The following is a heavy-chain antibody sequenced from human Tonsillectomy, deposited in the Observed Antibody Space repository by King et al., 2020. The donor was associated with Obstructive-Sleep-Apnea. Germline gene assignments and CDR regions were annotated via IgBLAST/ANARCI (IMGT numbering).Heavy chain of an antibody. CDR2: ISYDGSNK. CDR3: ARGNPYDSSGSRLLRY. V-gene: IGHV3-30*04. Sequence: QLVESGGGVVQPGRSLRLSCAASGFTFSSYAMHWVRPAPGKGLEWVAVISYDGSNKYYADSVKGRFTISRDNSKNTLYLQMNSLRAEDTAVYYCARGNPYDSSGSRLLRYWGQGTLVTVSS. CDR1: GFTFSSYA. D-gene: IGHD3-22*01. J-gene: IGHJ4*02.